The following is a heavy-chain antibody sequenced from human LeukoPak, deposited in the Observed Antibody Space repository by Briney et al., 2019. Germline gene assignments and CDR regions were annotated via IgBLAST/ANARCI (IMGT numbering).Heavy chain of an antibody. D-gene: IGHD2-2*02. Sequence: GGSLRLSCAASGFTFSSYAMSWVRQAPGQGLEWVSAISGSGGSTYYADSVKGRFTISRDNSKNTLYLQMNSLRAEDTAVYYCAKFLEGYCSSTSCYTALDYWGQGTLVTVSS. V-gene: IGHV3-23*01. J-gene: IGHJ4*02. CDR2: ISGSGGST. CDR1: GFTFSSYA. CDR3: AKFLEGYCSSTSCYTALDY.